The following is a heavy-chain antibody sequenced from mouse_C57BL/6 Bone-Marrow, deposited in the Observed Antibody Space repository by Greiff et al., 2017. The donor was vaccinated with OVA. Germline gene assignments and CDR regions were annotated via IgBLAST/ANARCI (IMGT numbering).Heavy chain of an antibody. J-gene: IGHJ2*01. Sequence: QVQLKESGAELVKPGASVKLSCKASGYTFTEYTIHWVKQRSGQGLEWIGWFYPGSGSIKYNEKFKDKATLTADKSSSTVYMELSRLTSEDSAVYFCARHEDYYGSRRYYFDYWGQGTTLTVSS. CDR2: FYPGSGSI. D-gene: IGHD1-1*01. V-gene: IGHV1-62-2*01. CDR1: GYTFTEYT. CDR3: ARHEDYYGSRRYYFDY.